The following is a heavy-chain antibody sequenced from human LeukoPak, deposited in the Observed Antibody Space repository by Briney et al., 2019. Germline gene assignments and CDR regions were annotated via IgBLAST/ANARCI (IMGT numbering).Heavy chain of an antibody. D-gene: IGHD3/OR15-3a*01. Sequence: GGSLRLSCAASGFTLSDYHMSWIRQAPGKGLEWVSYSSSSGSTIYYADSVKGRFAISRDNAKNSLYLQMNSLRAEDTAVYYCARRRDFIDYWGQGTLVTVSS. CDR1: GFTLSDYH. J-gene: IGHJ4*02. CDR2: SSSSGSTI. CDR3: ARRRDFIDY. V-gene: IGHV3-11*01.